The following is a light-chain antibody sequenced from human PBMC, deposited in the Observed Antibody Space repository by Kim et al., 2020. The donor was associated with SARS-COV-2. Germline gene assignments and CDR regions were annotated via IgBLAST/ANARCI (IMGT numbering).Light chain of an antibody. CDR1: QSVSSNF. CDR2: IAS. CDR3: QQYGSSPFT. V-gene: IGKV3-20*01. Sequence: ELMLTQSPGTLSLSPGERATLSCRASQSVSSNFLAWYQQKPGQAPRLLIYIASNRATGIPDRFSGSGSGTDFTITISRLEPEDFAGYYCQQYGSSPFTFGQGTKLEI. J-gene: IGKJ2*01.